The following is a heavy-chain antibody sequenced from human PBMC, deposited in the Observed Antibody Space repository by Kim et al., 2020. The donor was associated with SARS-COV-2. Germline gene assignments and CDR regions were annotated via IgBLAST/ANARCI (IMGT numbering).Heavy chain of an antibody. V-gene: IGHV3-21*01. D-gene: IGHD1-1*01. CDR3: ATLLRDWNDDY. CDR2: INSRSSHI. Sequence: GGSLRLSCTTSGFTFINYSVNWVRQAPGKGLEWISSINSRSSHIYYADSVAGRFTISRDNAKRSVYLDMNSLRAEDSALYYCATLLRDWNDDYWGQGTLVTVSS. CDR1: GFTFINYS. J-gene: IGHJ4*02.